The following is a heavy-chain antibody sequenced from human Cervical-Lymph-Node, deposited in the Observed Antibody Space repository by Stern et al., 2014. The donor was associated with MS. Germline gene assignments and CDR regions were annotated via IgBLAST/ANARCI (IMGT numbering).Heavy chain of an antibody. CDR3: ARYYCSGASCYRTNWFDP. V-gene: IGHV4-59*01. Sequence: QVQLQESGPGLVKPWETLSLTCIVSGVSISSYDWAWIRQSPGKGLEWIGYMRRSGPMNHSPSLKSRVTTSVDTSKNHLYLKLTSVTAADTAVYYCARYYCSGASCYRTNWFDPWGQGTLVTVSS. CDR1: GVSISSYD. J-gene: IGHJ5*02. D-gene: IGHD2-15*01. CDR2: MRRSGPM.